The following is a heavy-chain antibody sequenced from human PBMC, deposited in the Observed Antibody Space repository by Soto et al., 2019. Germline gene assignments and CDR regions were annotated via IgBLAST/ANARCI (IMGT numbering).Heavy chain of an antibody. J-gene: IGHJ5*02. Sequence: GGSLRLSCAASGFTYGTYWMSWVRQAPGRGLGWVANITQDASEKYYVDSVKGRFTISRDNAKNSLYLQMNSLRAEDTAVYYCAREEADSSADLIDPWGQGTLVTVSS. CDR1: GFTYGTYW. V-gene: IGHV3-7*01. CDR2: ITQDASEK. D-gene: IGHD6-19*01. CDR3: AREEADSSADLIDP.